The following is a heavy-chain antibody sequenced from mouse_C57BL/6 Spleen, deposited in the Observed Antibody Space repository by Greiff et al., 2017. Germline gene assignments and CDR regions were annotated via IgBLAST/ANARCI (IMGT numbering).Heavy chain of an antibody. Sequence: VQLQQPGAELVRPGTSVKLSCKASGYTFTSYWMHWVKQRPGQGLEWIGVIDPSDSYTNYNQKFKGKATLTVDTSSSTAYMQLSSLTSEDCGVCYCARPMVTSDGCFGVGGTGTTGTGSS. CDR2: IDPSDSYT. CDR3: ARPMVTSDGCFGV. D-gene: IGHD2-1*01. J-gene: IGHJ1*03. V-gene: IGHV1-59*01. CDR1: GYTFTSYW.